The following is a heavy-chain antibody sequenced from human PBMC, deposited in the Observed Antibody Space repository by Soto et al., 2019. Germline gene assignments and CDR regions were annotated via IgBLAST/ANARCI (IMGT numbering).Heavy chain of an antibody. V-gene: IGHV1-58*02. CDR3: AAGEGATLSPRYYYYGMDV. CDR2: IVVGSGNT. Sequence: SVKVSCKAPGFTFTSSAMQWVRQARGQRLEWIGWIVVGSGNTNYAQKFQERVTITRDMSTSTAYMELSSLRSEDTAVYYCAAGEGATLSPRYYYYGMDVWGQGTTVTVSS. J-gene: IGHJ6*02. CDR1: GFTFTSSA. D-gene: IGHD1-26*01.